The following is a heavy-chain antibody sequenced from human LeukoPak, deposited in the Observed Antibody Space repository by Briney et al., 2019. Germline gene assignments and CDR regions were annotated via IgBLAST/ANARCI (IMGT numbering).Heavy chain of an antibody. D-gene: IGHD3-10*01. CDR3: ARGQMVRGVTTSFGY. V-gene: IGHV1-2*02. CDR1: GYTFTGYY. J-gene: IGHJ4*02. CDR2: INPNSGGT. Sequence: ASVKVSCKASGYTFTGYYMHWVRQAPGQGLEWMGWINPNSGGTNYAQKFQGRVTMTRDTSISTAYMELSRLRPDDTAVYFCARGQMVRGVTTSFGYWGRGTLVTVSS.